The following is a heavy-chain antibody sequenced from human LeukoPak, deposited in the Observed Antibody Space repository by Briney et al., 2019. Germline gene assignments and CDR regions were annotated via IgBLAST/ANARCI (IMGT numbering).Heavy chain of an antibody. V-gene: IGHV4-30-2*01. J-gene: IGHJ3*02. CDR2: IYHSGST. CDR1: GGSISSGGYY. Sequence: SQTLSLTCTGSGGSISSGGYYWRWLRQPPGKGLEWLGYIYHSGSTYYNPSLKSRVTISVDRSKNQFSLKLSSVTAADTAVYYCARVELLWFGELPDAFDIWGQGTMVTVSS. CDR3: ARVELLWFGELPDAFDI. D-gene: IGHD3-10*01.